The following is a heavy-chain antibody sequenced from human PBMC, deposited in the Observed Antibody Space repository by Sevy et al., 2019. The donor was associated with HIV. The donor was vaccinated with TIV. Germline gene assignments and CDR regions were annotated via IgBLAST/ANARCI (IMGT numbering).Heavy chain of an antibody. Sequence: GGSLRLSCAASGFTFSSYSMNWVRQAPGKGLEWVSTISGSSSYIHYADSVKGRCTIAREKAKNSLYLQRNSLGAEDTAVYYCARSIAVAGGDGFDIWGQGTMVTVSS. CDR3: ARSIAVAGGDGFDI. J-gene: IGHJ3*02. D-gene: IGHD6-19*01. CDR2: ISGSSSYI. CDR1: GFTFSSYS. V-gene: IGHV3-21*01.